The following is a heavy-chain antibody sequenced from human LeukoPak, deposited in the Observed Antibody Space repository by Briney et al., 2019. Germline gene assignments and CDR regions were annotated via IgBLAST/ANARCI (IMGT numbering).Heavy chain of an antibody. CDR1: GFTFDDYS. CDR2: IGWNGGNT. D-gene: IGHD6-13*01. J-gene: IGHJ4*02. Sequence: GGSLRLSCAASGFTFDDYSMHWVRQTPGKGLEWVSLIGWNGGNTYYADSVKGRFTVSWDKSKNSLYLQMNSLRSEDTALYHCAKEARGSSWTGFDYWGQGALVTVAS. V-gene: IGHV3-43*01. CDR3: AKEARGSSWTGFDY.